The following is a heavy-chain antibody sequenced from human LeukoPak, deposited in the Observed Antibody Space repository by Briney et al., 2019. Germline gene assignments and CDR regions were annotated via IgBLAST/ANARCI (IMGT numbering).Heavy chain of an antibody. J-gene: IGHJ5*02. CDR2: TYYRSTWYN. CDR3: AREIVDDYWFDP. Sequence: SQTLSLTCAISGDSVSSNSVTWNWIRQSPSRGLEWLGRTYYRSTWYNDYAVSVRGRITVNPDTSKNQFSLHLNSVTPEDTAVYYCAREIVDDYWFDPWGQGTLVTVSS. V-gene: IGHV6-1*01. D-gene: IGHD2-21*02. CDR1: GDSVSSNSVT.